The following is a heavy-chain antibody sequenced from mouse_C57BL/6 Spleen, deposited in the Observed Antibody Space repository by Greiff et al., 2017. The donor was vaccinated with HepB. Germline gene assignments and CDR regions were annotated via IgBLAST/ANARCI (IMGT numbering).Heavy chain of an antibody. CDR2: INPSSGYT. CDR1: GYTFTSYW. V-gene: IGHV1-7*01. Sequence: VKLMESGAELAKPGASVKLSCKASGYTFTSYWMHWVKQRPGQGLEWIGYINPSSGYTKYNQKFKDKATLTADKSSSTAYMQLSSLTYEDSAVYYCARSRDTVVAPFDYWGQGTTLTVSS. J-gene: IGHJ2*01. CDR3: ARSRDTVVAPFDY. D-gene: IGHD1-1*01.